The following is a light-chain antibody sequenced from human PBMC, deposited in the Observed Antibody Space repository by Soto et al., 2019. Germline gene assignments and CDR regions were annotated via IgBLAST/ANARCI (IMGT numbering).Light chain of an antibody. CDR3: QQGYSTRLS. CDR1: QSISTY. CDR2: GAS. J-gene: IGKJ4*01. V-gene: IGKV1-39*01. Sequence: DLEMTQSPSSLSASVGDRVTITCRASQSISTYLNWYQQKGGKAPKLLIHGASSLQSGVPLRFSGSGSGTDFTLTISSVQPEDFATYYCQQGYSTRLSFGGGTKVELK.